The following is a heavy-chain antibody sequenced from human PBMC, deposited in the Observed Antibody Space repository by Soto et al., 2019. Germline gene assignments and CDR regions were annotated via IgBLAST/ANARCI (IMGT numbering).Heavy chain of an antibody. CDR2: IIPILGIA. Sequence: QVQLVQSGAEVKKPGSSVKVSCKASGGTFSSYTISWVRQAPGQGLEWMGRIIPILGIANYAQKFQGRVTITADKSTSKAYVELSSLRSEDTAVYYCASSPVVVATSTSIDYWGQGTLVTVSS. CDR1: GGTFSSYT. V-gene: IGHV1-69*02. D-gene: IGHD5-12*01. J-gene: IGHJ4*02. CDR3: ASSPVVVATSTSIDY.